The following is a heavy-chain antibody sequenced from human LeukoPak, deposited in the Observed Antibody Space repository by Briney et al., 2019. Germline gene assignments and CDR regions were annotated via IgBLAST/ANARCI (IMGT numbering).Heavy chain of an antibody. CDR2: ISYDGSNK. J-gene: IGHJ4*02. D-gene: IGHD6-19*01. Sequence: PGRSLRLSCAASGFTFSSYAMHWVRQAPGKGLEWVAVISYDGSNKYYADSVKGRFTISRDNSKNTLYLQMNSLRPEDTAVYYCASRGPDRSGWYYFDYWGQGTLVTDSS. CDR3: ASRGPDRSGWYYFDY. V-gene: IGHV3-30-3*01. CDR1: GFTFSSYA.